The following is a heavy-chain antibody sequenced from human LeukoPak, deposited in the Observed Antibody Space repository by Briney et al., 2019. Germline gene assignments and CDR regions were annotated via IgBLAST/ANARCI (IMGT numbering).Heavy chain of an antibody. V-gene: IGHV1-8*01. CDR3: ARVIYSSSWYDYYYGTDV. CDR1: GYTFTSYD. J-gene: IGHJ6*02. Sequence: GASVKVSCKASGYTFTSYDINWVRQATGQGLEWMGWMNPNSGNTGYAQKFQGRVTKTRNTSISTAYMELSSLRSEDTAVYYCARVIYSSSWYDYYYGTDVWAKGPRSPSP. D-gene: IGHD6-13*01. CDR2: MNPNSGNT.